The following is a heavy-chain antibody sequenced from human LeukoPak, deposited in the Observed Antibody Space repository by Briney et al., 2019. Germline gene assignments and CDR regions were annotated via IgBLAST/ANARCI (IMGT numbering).Heavy chain of an antibody. CDR3: ARGLGYSSRDFNWFDP. V-gene: IGHV1-69*13. D-gene: IGHD6-13*01. J-gene: IGHJ5*02. CDR2: IIPIFGTA. CDR1: GGTFIHYS. Sequence: AASVKVSCKASGGTFIHYSISWVRQAPGQGLEWMGGIIPIFGTANYAQKFQGRVTITADESTSTAYMELSSLRSEDTAVYYCARGLGYSSRDFNWFDPWGQGTLVTVSS.